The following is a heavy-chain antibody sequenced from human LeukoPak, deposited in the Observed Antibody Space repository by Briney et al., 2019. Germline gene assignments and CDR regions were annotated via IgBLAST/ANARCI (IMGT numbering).Heavy chain of an antibody. Sequence: SETLSLTCTVSGGSISYYYWNWIRQPAGKGLEWIGRIYTSGRTYYNPSLKSRVSMSVDTSKNQFSLKLSSVTAADTAVYYCARDRDYYGSGRNWFDPWGQGTLVTVSS. J-gene: IGHJ5*02. CDR2: IYTSGRT. CDR3: ARDRDYYGSGRNWFDP. V-gene: IGHV4-4*07. D-gene: IGHD3-10*01. CDR1: GGSISYYY.